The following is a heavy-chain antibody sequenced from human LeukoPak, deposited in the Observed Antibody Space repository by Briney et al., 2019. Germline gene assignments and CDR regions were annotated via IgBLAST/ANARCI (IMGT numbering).Heavy chain of an antibody. CDR3: AMEGLWFGESDY. D-gene: IGHD3-10*01. Sequence: GGPLRLSCSASGFSFSDCWMTWVRQAPGKGLEWVANIKQDGSRIHYVDSVKGRFTISRDNAKNSLYLQMNSLRAEDTAVYYCAMEGLWFGESDYWGQGTLVTVSS. CDR1: GFSFSDCW. CDR2: IKQDGSRI. V-gene: IGHV3-7*04. J-gene: IGHJ4*02.